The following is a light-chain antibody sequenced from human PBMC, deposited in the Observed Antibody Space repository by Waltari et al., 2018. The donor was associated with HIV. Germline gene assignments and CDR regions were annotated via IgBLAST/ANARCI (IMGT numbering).Light chain of an antibody. CDR3: QQYDNLFT. J-gene: IGKJ4*01. Sequence: DIQMTQSPSSLSASVGDRGTITCQASQDISNYLNWYQQKPGKAPKLLIYDASNLETGVPSRFSGSGSGTDFTFTISSLQPEDIATYYCQQYDNLFTFGGGTKVEIK. V-gene: IGKV1-33*01. CDR2: DAS. CDR1: QDISNY.